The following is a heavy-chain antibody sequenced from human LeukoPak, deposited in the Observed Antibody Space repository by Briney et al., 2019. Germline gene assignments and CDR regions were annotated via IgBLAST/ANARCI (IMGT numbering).Heavy chain of an antibody. CDR1: GFTFSSYA. Sequence: PGGSLRFSCAASGFTFSSYAMSWVRQAPGKGLEWVSAISGSGGSTYYADSVKGRFTISRDNSKNTLYLQMNSLRAEDTAVYYCAKDPEEYYYDSSVNWGQGTLVTVSS. V-gene: IGHV3-23*01. CDR2: ISGSGGST. J-gene: IGHJ4*02. CDR3: AKDPEEYYYDSSVN. D-gene: IGHD3-22*01.